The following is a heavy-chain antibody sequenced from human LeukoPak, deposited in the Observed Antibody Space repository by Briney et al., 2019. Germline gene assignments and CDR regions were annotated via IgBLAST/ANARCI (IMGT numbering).Heavy chain of an antibody. Sequence: GASVKVSCKSSGYTFTSYYMHWVRHPPGQGLEWMGIINPSGGSTSYAQKFQGRVTMTRDTATSTVYMELSSLRSEDTAVYYCARDRYCSSTSCTNIFDYGGQGTLVTVSS. D-gene: IGHD2-2*01. V-gene: IGHV1-46*01. J-gene: IGHJ4*02. CDR1: GYTFTSYY. CDR2: INPSGGST. CDR3: ARDRYCSSTSCTNIFDY.